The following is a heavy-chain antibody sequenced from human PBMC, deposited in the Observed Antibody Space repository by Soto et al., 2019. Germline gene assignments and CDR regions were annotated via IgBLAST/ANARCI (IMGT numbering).Heavy chain of an antibody. CDR1: GGTFSSYA. D-gene: IGHD6-6*01. Sequence: SVKVSCKASGGTFSSYAISWVRQAPGQGLEWMGGIIPIFGTANYAQKFQGRVTITADESTSTAYMELSSLRSEDTAVYYCARDRQLVRLGWFDHWGQGTMVAV. CDR3: ARDRQLVRLGWFDH. J-gene: IGHJ5*02. CDR2: IIPIFGTA. V-gene: IGHV1-69*13.